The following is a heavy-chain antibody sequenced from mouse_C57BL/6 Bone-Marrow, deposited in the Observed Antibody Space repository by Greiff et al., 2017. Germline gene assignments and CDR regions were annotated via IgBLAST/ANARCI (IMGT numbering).Heavy chain of an antibody. Sequence: DVQLVESGEGLVKPGGSLKLSCAASGFTFSSYAMSWVRQTPEKRLEWVAYISSGGDYTYYADTVKGRFTISRDNARNTLYLQMSGLKSEDTAMYYCTRDSLCYGGSYDYARDYWGQGTSVTVSS. J-gene: IGHJ4*01. CDR3: TRDSLCYGGSYDYARDY. CDR2: ISSGGDYT. CDR1: GFTFSSYA. V-gene: IGHV5-9-1*02. D-gene: IGHD1-1*01.